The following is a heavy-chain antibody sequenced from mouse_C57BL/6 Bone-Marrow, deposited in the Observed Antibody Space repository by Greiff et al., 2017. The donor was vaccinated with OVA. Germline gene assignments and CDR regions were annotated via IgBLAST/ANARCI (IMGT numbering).Heavy chain of an antibody. CDR3: ASVSIYYYGSSWSYYAMDY. Sequence: QVHVKQPGAELVKPGASVKLSCKASGYTFTSYWMHWVKQRPGRGLEWIGRIDPNSGGTKYNEKFKSKATLTVDKPSSTAYMQLSSLTSEDSAVYYCASVSIYYYGSSWSYYAMDYWGQGTSVTVSS. D-gene: IGHD1-1*01. J-gene: IGHJ4*01. CDR1: GYTFTSYW. CDR2: IDPNSGGT. V-gene: IGHV1-72*01.